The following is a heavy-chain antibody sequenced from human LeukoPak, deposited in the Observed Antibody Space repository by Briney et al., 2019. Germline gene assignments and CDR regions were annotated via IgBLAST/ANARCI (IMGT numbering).Heavy chain of an antibody. J-gene: IGHJ4*02. D-gene: IGHD5-12*01. CDR3: SSGYDAYYFDY. Sequence: GGSLRLSCAASRFTFSSYEMNWVRQAPGKGLEWVSYISSSGSTIYYADSVKGRFTISRDNAKNSLYLQMNSLRAEDTAVYYCSSGYDAYYFDYWGQGTLVTVSS. CDR2: ISSSGSTI. CDR1: RFTFSSYE. V-gene: IGHV3-48*03.